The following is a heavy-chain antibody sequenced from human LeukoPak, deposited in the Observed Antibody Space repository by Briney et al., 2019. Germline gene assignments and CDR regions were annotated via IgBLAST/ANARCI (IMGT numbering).Heavy chain of an antibody. Sequence: PSETLSLTCAVYGGSFSGYYWSWIRQPPGKGLEWIGEINHSGSTNYNPSLKSRVTISVDTSKNQFSLKLSSVTAADTAVYYCARHGRFLEGWFDPWGQGTLVTVSS. CDR3: ARHGRFLEGWFDP. D-gene: IGHD3-3*01. V-gene: IGHV4-34*01. CDR2: INHSGST. J-gene: IGHJ5*02. CDR1: GGSFSGYY.